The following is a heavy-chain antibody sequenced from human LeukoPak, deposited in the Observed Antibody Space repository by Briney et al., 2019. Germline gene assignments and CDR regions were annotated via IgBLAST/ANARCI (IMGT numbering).Heavy chain of an antibody. J-gene: IGHJ5*02. CDR2: IIPIFGTA. Sequence: ASVKVSCKASGGTFSSYAISWVRQAPGQGLEWMGRIIPIFGTANYAQKFQGRVTITTDESTSTAYMELSSLRSEDTAVYYCARGAVVVPAAMGTSNWFDPWGQGTLVTVSS. CDR1: GGTFSSYA. D-gene: IGHD2-2*01. V-gene: IGHV1-69*05. CDR3: ARGAVVVPAAMGTSNWFDP.